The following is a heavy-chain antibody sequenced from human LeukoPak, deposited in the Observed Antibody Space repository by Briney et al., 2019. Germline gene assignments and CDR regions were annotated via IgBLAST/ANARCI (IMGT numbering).Heavy chain of an antibody. CDR2: INTNTGNP. J-gene: IGHJ5*02. Sequence: ASVKVSCKASGYTFTSYAMNWVRQAPGQGLEWMGWINTNTGNPTYAQGFTGRFVFPLDTSVSTAYLQISSLKAEDTAVYYCARDLGWSYDSSHWFDPWGQGTLVTVSS. V-gene: IGHV7-4-1*02. CDR3: ARDLGWSYDSSHWFDP. CDR1: GYTFTSYA. D-gene: IGHD3-22*01.